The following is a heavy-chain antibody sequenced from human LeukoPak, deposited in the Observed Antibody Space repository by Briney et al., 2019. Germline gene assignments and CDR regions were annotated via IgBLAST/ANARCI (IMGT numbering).Heavy chain of an antibody. CDR3: ARSYDSSGYLPLGAFDI. Sequence: PGGSLRLSSAASGFTVSSNYMSWVRQAPGKGLEWVSVIYSGGSTYYADSVKGRFTISRDNSKNTLYLQMNSLRAEDTAVYYCARSYDSSGYLPLGAFDIWGQGTMVTVSS. D-gene: IGHD3-22*01. V-gene: IGHV3-66*01. J-gene: IGHJ3*02. CDR1: GFTVSSNY. CDR2: IYSGGST.